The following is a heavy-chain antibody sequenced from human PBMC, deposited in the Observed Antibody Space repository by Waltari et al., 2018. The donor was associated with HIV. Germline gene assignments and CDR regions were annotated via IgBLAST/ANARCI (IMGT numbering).Heavy chain of an antibody. Sequence: QVQLVQSGAEVKQPESSVKVSCKASGGTFGSYTITWVRQAPGQGPEWMGGIIPMFGTATYAQKFQGRVTMTADKSTNTVYLELSTLRFDDTALYYCARGGCSGGTCYSKSFDLWGQGTMVTVSS. CDR3: ARGGCSGGTCYSKSFDL. D-gene: IGHD2-21*01. J-gene: IGHJ3*01. CDR1: GGTFGSYT. CDR2: IIPMFGTA. V-gene: IGHV1-69*06.